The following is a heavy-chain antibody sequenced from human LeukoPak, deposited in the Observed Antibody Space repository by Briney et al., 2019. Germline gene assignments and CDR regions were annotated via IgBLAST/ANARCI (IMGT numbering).Heavy chain of an antibody. V-gene: IGHV3-23*01. Sequence: GGSLRLSCAASGFTFSSCAMSWVRQAPGKGLEWVSAISGSGGSTYYADSVKGRFTISRDNSKNTLYLQMNSLRAEDTAVYYCAGQREYYYYYYGMDVWGQGTTVTVSS. D-gene: IGHD6-25*01. J-gene: IGHJ6*02. CDR1: GFTFSSCA. CDR3: AGQREYYYYYYGMDV. CDR2: ISGSGGST.